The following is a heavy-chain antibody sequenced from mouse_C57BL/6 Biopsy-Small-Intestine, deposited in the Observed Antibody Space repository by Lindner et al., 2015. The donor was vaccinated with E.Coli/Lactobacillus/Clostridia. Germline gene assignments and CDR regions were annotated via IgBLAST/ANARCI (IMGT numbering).Heavy chain of an antibody. CDR2: ISSGGSYT. D-gene: IGHD3-1*01. Sequence: VQLQESGGDLVKPGGSLKLSCAASGFTFRSYGMSWVRQTPDKRLEWVATISSGGSYTYYPDSVKGRFTISRDNAKNTLYLQMSSLKSEDTAMYYCARHGRGGIDYFDYWGQGTTLTVSS. V-gene: IGHV5-6*01. CDR3: ARHGRGGIDYFDY. J-gene: IGHJ2*01. CDR1: GFTFRSYG.